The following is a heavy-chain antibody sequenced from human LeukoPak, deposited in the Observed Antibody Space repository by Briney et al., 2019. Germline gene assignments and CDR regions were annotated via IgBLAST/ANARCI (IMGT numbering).Heavy chain of an antibody. D-gene: IGHD2-15*01. Sequence: LTGGSLRLSCAASGFTFSSYNMNWVRQAPGKGLEWVANIKEDGSQKYYVDSVKGRFTISRDNAKNSLYLQMDSLRAEDTAVYYCARDTGCAGGTCFSFYDYWGQGTLVTVSS. J-gene: IGHJ4*02. V-gene: IGHV3-7*01. CDR3: ARDTGCAGGTCFSFYDY. CDR1: GFTFSSYN. CDR2: IKEDGSQK.